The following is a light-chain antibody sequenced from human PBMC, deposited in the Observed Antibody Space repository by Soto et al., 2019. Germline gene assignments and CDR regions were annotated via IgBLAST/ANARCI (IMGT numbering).Light chain of an antibody. Sequence: QSALTQPASVSGSPGQSITISCTGTTSDVGGYNYVSWYQRHPGKAPKLLIYDVSDRPSGVSDRFSGSTSGNTASLTISGLQAEDEADYYCSSYASSGTPYLFGTGTKVTVL. J-gene: IGLJ1*01. CDR3: SSYASSGTPYL. CDR2: DVS. V-gene: IGLV2-14*03. CDR1: TSDVGGYNY.